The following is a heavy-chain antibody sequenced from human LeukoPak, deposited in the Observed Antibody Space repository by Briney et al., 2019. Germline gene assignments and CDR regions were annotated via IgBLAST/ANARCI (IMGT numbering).Heavy chain of an antibody. V-gene: IGHV4-61*02. CDR2: IYTSGST. CDR1: GGSISSGSYY. J-gene: IGHJ4*02. CDR3: ARAGSSGWLANFDY. Sequence: PSQTLSLTCTVPGGSISSGSYYWSWIRQPAGKGLEWIGRIYTSGSTNYNPSLKSRVTISVDTSKNQFSLKLSSVTAADTAVYYCARAGSSGWLANFDYWGQGTLVTVSS. D-gene: IGHD6-19*01.